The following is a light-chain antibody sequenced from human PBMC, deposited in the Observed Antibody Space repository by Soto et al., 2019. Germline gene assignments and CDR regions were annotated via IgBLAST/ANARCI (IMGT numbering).Light chain of an antibody. CDR3: QHYNTQSIT. Sequence: DIQLIQSPATLSASVGDRITITCRATENIFNYLAWYQQRSGSAPSLLIYAASDLETGVPTRFSDSGSGTEFTLTIDSRQPDDSATYYCQHYNTQSITFGGGTKVDVK. CDR2: AAS. V-gene: IGKV1-5*01. J-gene: IGKJ4*01. CDR1: ENIFNY.